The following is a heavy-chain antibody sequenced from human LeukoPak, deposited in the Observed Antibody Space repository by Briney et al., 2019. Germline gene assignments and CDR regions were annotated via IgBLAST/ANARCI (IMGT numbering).Heavy chain of an antibody. CDR3: ARLHSSSSVPGYYFDY. V-gene: IGHV5-51*01. D-gene: IGHD6-6*01. J-gene: IGHJ4*02. Sequence: GESLKISCKGSGYSFTSYWIGWVRQMPGKGLEWMGSIYPGDSDTRYSPSFQGQVTISADKSISTAYLQWSSLKASDTAMYYCARLHSSSSVPGYYFDYWGQGTLVTVSS. CDR1: GYSFTSYW. CDR2: IYPGDSDT.